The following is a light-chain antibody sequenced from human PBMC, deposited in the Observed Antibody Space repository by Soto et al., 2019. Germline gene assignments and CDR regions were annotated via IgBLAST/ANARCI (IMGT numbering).Light chain of an antibody. Sequence: QSVLTQPASVSGSPGQSITISCTGTAYDVGAYIFVSWYQQHPGKAPKVIIYDVNTRPSGVSNRFSGSKLVTTASLTISGLQADDEADYYCASYTGTNTLFGGGTKVTVL. J-gene: IGLJ2*01. V-gene: IGLV2-14*01. CDR2: DVN. CDR3: ASYTGTNTL. CDR1: AYDVGAYIF.